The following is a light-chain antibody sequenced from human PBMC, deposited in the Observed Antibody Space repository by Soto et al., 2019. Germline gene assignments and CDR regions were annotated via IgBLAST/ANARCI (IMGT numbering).Light chain of an antibody. CDR2: GAS. Sequence: EIVITQSPSTLSVSPGERATLSCRASQSVGSKLAWYQQKPGQAPRLLIYGASTRATGIPARFSGSGSGTEFTLTISSLQSEDFAIYYCQQYNNWPPITFGQGRLLAVK. V-gene: IGKV3-15*01. J-gene: IGKJ5*01. CDR3: QQYNNWPPIT. CDR1: QSVGSK.